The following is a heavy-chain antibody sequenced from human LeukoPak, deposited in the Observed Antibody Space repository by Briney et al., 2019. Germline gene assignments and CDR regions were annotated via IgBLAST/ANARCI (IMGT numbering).Heavy chain of an antibody. CDR3: ARGRFELPF. Sequence: PSETLSLTCTVSAASISNYYWSWIRQPPGGGLESIGYIYYSGSTNYNPSLKSRVTISVDMSKNQFSLELNSVTAADTAVYYCARGRFELPFWGQGTLVTVSS. CDR2: IYYSGST. D-gene: IGHD2-15*01. CDR1: AASISNYY. V-gene: IGHV4-59*01. J-gene: IGHJ4*02.